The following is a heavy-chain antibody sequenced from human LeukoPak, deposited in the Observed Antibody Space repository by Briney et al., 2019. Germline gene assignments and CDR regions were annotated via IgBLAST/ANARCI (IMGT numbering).Heavy chain of an antibody. J-gene: IGHJ6*03. D-gene: IGHD5-18*01. Sequence: SETLSLTCAVYGGSFSAYYWGWIRQPPGKGLEWIGSIYYSGSTYYNPSLKSRVTISVDTSKNQFSLKLSSVTAADTAVYYCARDRESYGYYYYYYYMDVWGKGTTVTVSS. CDR1: GGSFSAYY. V-gene: IGHV4-34*01. CDR2: IYYSGST. CDR3: ARDRESYGYYYYYYYMDV.